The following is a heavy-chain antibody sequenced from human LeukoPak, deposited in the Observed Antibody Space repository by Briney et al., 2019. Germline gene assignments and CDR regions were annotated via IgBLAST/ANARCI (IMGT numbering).Heavy chain of an antibody. CDR2: IYYSGIT. V-gene: IGHV4-39*01. D-gene: IGHD5/OR15-5a*01. CDR1: GGSISNSNSF. Sequence: SETLSLTCTVSGGSISNSNSFWAWIRQSPGKGLEWIGTIYYSGITHYSPSLKSRVTISVDTSKNQFSLKLSSVTATDTALYYCAKRVYGTSQYYWGQGTLVTVSS. CDR3: AKRVYGTSQYY. J-gene: IGHJ4*02.